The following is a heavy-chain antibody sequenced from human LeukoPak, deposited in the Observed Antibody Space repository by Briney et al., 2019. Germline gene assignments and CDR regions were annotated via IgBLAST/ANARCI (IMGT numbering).Heavy chain of an antibody. D-gene: IGHD6-19*01. CDR1: GGSISSSTYY. V-gene: IGHV4-39*01. Sequence: ASETLSLTCTVSGGSISSSTYYWGWIRQPPGKGLEWIGSIYYSGSTYYNPSLKSRVTISVDTSKNQFSLKLSSVTAADTAVYYCARPQRPSIAVTADFDYWGQGTLVTVSS. J-gene: IGHJ4*02. CDR3: ARPQRPSIAVTADFDY. CDR2: IYYSGST.